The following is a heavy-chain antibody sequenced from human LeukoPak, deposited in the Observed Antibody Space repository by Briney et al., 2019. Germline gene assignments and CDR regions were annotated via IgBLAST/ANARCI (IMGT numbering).Heavy chain of an antibody. V-gene: IGHV3-48*03. Sequence: GGSLRLSCAASGFTFSSYEMNWVRQAPGKGLEWVSYISSSGSTIYYADSVKGRFTISRDNAKNSLYLQMNSLRAEDTAVYYCARDGQWFFDLWGRGTLVTVSS. CDR1: GFTFSSYE. CDR3: ARDGQWFFDL. J-gene: IGHJ2*01. CDR2: ISSSGSTI.